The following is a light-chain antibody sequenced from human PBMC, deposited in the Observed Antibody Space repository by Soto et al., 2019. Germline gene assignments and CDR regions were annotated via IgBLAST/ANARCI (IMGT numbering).Light chain of an antibody. CDR2: GAS. CDR3: QQHSHWPPWT. Sequence: EVVLTQSPATLSLSPGERATLSCRASENVRTFVDWYQQKPAQAPRLLIYGASNRATGIPARFSGSGSGTAFNLTNSNPEPEDFAVYYCQQHSHWPPWTFGQGTRVDIQ. CDR1: ENVRTF. V-gene: IGKV3-11*01. J-gene: IGKJ1*01.